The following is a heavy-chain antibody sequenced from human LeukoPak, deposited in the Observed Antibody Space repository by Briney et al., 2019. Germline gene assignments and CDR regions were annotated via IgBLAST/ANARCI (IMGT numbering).Heavy chain of an antibody. V-gene: IGHV4-59*08. CDR3: ARHLGRSGSFFDY. D-gene: IGHD1-26*01. CDR1: GGSISSYY. Sequence: SETLSLTCTVSGGSISSYYWSWIRQPPGKGLEWIGYIYYSRSTNYNPSLKSRVTISVDTSKNQFSLKLSSVTAADTAVYYCARHLGRSGSFFDYWGQGTLVTVSS. CDR2: IYYSRST. J-gene: IGHJ4*02.